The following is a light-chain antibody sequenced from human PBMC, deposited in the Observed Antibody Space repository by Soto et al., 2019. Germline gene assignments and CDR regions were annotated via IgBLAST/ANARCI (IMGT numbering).Light chain of an antibody. CDR1: QSVSSN. CDR2: GAS. Sequence: EIVMTQSPATLSVSPGERATLSCRASQSVSSNLAWYQQKPGQAPRLLIYGASTRATGIPARFSGSGSGTEFTLTISSLQSEDYAFYYSHHYKICPPCPLGPGTNV. V-gene: IGKV3-15*01. CDR3: HHYKICPPCP. J-gene: IGKJ1*01.